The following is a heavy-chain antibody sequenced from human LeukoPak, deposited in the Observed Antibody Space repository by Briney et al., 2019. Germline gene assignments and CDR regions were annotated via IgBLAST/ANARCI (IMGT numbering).Heavy chain of an antibody. CDR2: ISGSGGST. Sequence: GGSLRLSCAASGFTFSSYAMSWVRQAPGKGLEWVSAISGSGGSTYYADSVKGRFTISRDNSKNTLYLQMNRLRAEDTAVYYCAKGRDYYYYYMDVWGKGTTVTISS. V-gene: IGHV3-23*01. J-gene: IGHJ6*03. CDR1: GFTFSSYA. CDR3: AKGRDYYYYYMDV.